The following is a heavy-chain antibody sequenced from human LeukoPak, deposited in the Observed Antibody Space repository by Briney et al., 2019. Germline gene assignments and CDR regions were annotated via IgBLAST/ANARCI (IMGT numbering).Heavy chain of an antibody. CDR3: ARGTTVVNRPFDY. CDR2: IYHSGST. D-gene: IGHD4-23*01. J-gene: IGHJ4*02. CDR1: GGSISSGGYY. Sequence: PSQTLSLTCTVSGGSISSGGYYWSWIRQPPGKGLEWIGYIYHSGSTYYNPSLKSRVTISVDRSKNQFSLKLSSVTAADTAVYYCARGTTVVNRPFDYWGQGTLVTVSS. V-gene: IGHV4-30-2*01.